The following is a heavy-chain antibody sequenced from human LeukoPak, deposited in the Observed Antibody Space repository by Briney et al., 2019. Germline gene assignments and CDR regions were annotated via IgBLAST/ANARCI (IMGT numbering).Heavy chain of an antibody. CDR3: ARVNNYDILSSFDY. CDR1: GYTFTSYG. D-gene: IGHD3-9*01. J-gene: IGHJ4*02. V-gene: IGHV1-18*01. Sequence: ASVNVSCKASGYTFTSYGISWVRQAPGQGLEWVGWISAFNGNTNYAQKLQGRVTLTTETSTSKAYMEVRSLRSDDTAVYYCARVNNYDILSSFDYWGQGTLVTVSS. CDR2: ISAFNGNT.